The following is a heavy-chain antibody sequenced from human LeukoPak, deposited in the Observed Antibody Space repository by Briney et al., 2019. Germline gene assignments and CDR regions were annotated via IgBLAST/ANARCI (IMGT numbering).Heavy chain of an antibody. D-gene: IGHD6-13*01. CDR2: ISSSSSTI. Sequence: PGGSLRLSCAASGFIFSSYSKKWVRQAPGKGLEWVSYISSSSSTIFYADSVKGGFTISRDNAKNSLYLQMNSLRAEDTAVYYCARSIAAAGTGFDYWGQGTLVTVSS. V-gene: IGHV3-48*01. J-gene: IGHJ4*02. CDR3: ARSIAAAGTGFDY. CDR1: GFIFSSYS.